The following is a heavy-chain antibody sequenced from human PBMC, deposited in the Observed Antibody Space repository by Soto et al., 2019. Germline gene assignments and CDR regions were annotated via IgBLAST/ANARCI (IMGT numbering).Heavy chain of an antibody. D-gene: IGHD3-3*01. V-gene: IGHV4-34*01. CDR3: ARCFTNFWSGYRD. J-gene: IGHJ4*02. CDR1: GGSFSGYY. Sequence: QVQLQQWGAGLLKPSETLSLTCAVYGGSFSGYYWSWIRQPPGKGLEWIGEINHSGSTNYNPSLKRRVTISVDTSKNQFSLKLSSVTAADTAVYYWARCFTNFWSGYRDWGQGTLVTVSS. CDR2: INHSGST.